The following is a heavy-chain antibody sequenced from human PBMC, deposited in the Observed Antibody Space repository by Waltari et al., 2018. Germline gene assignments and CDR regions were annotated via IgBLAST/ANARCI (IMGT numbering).Heavy chain of an antibody. V-gene: IGHV3-53*02. Sequence: EVQLVETGGGLIQPGGSLRLSCAASGFTVSSNYMSWVRQAPGKGLGWVSVSCSGGSTYYADAVKGRFTISRDNSKNTLYLQMNSLRAEDTAVYYCARDAWLGGDYWGQGTLVTVSS. CDR2: SCSGGST. D-gene: IGHD3-10*01. J-gene: IGHJ4*02. CDR1: GFTVSSNY. CDR3: ARDAWLGGDY.